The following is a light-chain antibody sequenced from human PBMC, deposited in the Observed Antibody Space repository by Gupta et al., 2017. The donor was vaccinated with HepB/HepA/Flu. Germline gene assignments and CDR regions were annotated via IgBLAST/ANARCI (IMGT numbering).Light chain of an antibody. Sequence: HSVLCHPPSAPRTPAQRVTISCSGRNSNIGDNEVHWYRQIPGKPPSLLISNDIQPPSGVPDRFSASRSGTSASLAISVLQSEDEAEYCCSSWDDRLSGVVLGGGTKLTVL. J-gene: IGLJ2*01. CDR3: SSWDDRLSGVV. V-gene: IGLV1-44*01. CDR2: NDI. CDR1: NSNIGDNE.